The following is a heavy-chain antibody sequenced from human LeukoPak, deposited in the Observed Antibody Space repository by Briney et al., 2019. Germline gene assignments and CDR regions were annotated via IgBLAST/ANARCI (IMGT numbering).Heavy chain of an antibody. CDR3: ARYSGYDLDY. V-gene: IGHV4-30-4*01. CDR1: GGSISSGDYY. J-gene: IGHJ4*02. Sequence: SETLPLTCTVSGGSISSGDYYWSWIRQPPGKGMEWIGYIYYSGSTYYNPSLKSRVTISVDTSKNQFSLKLSSVTAADTAVYYCARYSGYDLDYWGQGTLVTVSS. D-gene: IGHD5-12*01. CDR2: IYYSGST.